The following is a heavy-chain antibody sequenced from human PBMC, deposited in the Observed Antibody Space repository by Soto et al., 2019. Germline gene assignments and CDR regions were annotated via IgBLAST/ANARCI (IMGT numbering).Heavy chain of an antibody. J-gene: IGHJ5*02. CDR2: IIPIFGTA. Sequence: SVKVSCTASGGTFSSYAISWVRQAPGQGLEWMGGIIPIFGTANYAQKFQCRVRIPGEESPSTAYMERSSLRSGDRAVYYGARARGSSPGDCFDPWGQGTLVTVSS. CDR3: ARARGSSPGDCFDP. V-gene: IGHV1-69*01. D-gene: IGHD1-26*01. CDR1: GGTFSSYA.